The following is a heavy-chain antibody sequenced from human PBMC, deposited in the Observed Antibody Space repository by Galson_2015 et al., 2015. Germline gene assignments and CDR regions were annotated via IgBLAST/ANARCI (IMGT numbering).Heavy chain of an antibody. V-gene: IGHV3-13*01. D-gene: IGHD3-16*01. CDR2: GDT. CDR3: ARIASHAYYWYFDL. J-gene: IGHJ2*01. Sequence: GDTYYPDSVKGRFTISRENAKNALSLQMNSLRAGDTAVYYCARIASHAYYWYFDLWGRGTLVTVSS.